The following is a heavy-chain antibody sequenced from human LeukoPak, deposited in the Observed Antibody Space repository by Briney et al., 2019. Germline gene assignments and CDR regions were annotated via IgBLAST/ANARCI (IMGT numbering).Heavy chain of an antibody. CDR2: IYYSGST. CDR1: GGSISSSSYY. CDR3: ARSSSTSRGITYYFDY. D-gene: IGHD2-2*01. Sequence: PSGTLSLTCAVSGGSISSSSYYWGWIRQPPGKGLEWIGSIYYSGSTYYNPSLKSRVTISVDTSKNQFSLKLSSVTAADTAVYYCARSSSTSRGITYYFDYWGQGTLVTVSS. V-gene: IGHV4-39*01. J-gene: IGHJ4*02.